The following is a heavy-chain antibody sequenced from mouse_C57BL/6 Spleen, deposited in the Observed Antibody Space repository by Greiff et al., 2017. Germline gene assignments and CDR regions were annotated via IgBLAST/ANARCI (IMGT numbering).Heavy chain of an antibody. CDR1: GFNIKDDY. CDR3: TTPITTVVATDAMDY. D-gene: IGHD1-1*01. CDR2: IDPENGDT. V-gene: IGHV14-4*01. J-gene: IGHJ4*01. Sequence: VQLQQSGAELVRPGASVKLSCTASGFNIKDDYMHSVKQRPEQGLEWIGWIDPENGDTEYASKFQGKATITADTSSNTAYLQLSSLTSEDTAVYYCTTPITTVVATDAMDYWGQGTSVTVSS.